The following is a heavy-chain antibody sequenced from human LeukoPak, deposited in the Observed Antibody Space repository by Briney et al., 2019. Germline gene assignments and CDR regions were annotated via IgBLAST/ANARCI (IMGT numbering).Heavy chain of an antibody. Sequence: ASVKVSCKASGYTFTSYDINWVRQATGQGLEWTGWMNPNSGNTGYAQKLQGRVTMTRNTSISTAYMELSSLRSEDTAVYYCARGLHYYDSSGYYYGSYWGQGTLVTVSS. D-gene: IGHD3-22*01. CDR2: MNPNSGNT. CDR1: GYTFTSYD. V-gene: IGHV1-8*01. J-gene: IGHJ4*02. CDR3: ARGLHYYDSSGYYYGSY.